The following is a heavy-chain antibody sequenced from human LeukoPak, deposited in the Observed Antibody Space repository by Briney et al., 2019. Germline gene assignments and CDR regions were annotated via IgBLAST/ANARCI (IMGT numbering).Heavy chain of an antibody. CDR3: ASGIVGAWYYFDY. Sequence: GASVTVSCTASGYTFTSYDINWVRQATGQGLEWMGWMNPNSGNTGYAQKFQGRVTMTRNTSISTAYMELSSLRSEDTAVYYCASGIVGAWYYFDYWGQGTLVTVSS. V-gene: IGHV1-8*01. J-gene: IGHJ4*02. D-gene: IGHD1-26*01. CDR2: MNPNSGNT. CDR1: GYTFTSYD.